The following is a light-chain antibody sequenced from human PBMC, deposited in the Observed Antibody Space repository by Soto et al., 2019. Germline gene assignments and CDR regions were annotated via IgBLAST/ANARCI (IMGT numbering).Light chain of an antibody. Sequence: EIVMTQATATLSVSPGERATLSCRASQSVSRNLAWYQQKPGQAPRVLIYGASTRATGIPARFSGSGSGTDFARSLSSLQFEGFAVYYCQQYNNGPWTFGQGTKVEIK. CDR3: QQYNNGPWT. CDR2: GAS. V-gene: IGKV3-15*01. CDR1: QSVSRN. J-gene: IGKJ1*01.